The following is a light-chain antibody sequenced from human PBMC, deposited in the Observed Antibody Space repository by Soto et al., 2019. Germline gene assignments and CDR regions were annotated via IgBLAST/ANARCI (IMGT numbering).Light chain of an antibody. V-gene: IGLV2-14*03. CDR1: SSDVGNYNY. CDR3: SSYTTSSTYV. CDR2: DVS. J-gene: IGLJ1*01. Sequence: QPALTQPASVSGSPGQSITISCTGTSSDVGNYNYVSWYQQHPGKAPKLMIYDVSNRPSGVSNRFSGSKSGNTASLTISGLQAEDEADYYCSSYTTSSTYVFGTGTKLTVL.